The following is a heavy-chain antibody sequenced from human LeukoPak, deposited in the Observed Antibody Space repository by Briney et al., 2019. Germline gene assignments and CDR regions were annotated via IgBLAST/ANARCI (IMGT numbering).Heavy chain of an antibody. CDR3: ARDLGPSGSDY. V-gene: IGHV3-21*01. J-gene: IGHJ4*02. CDR1: GFTFSSSS. Sequence: GGSLRLSCSTSGFTFSSSSMTWVRQAPGRGLEWVSSISSSSSYIYYADSVKGRFTISRDNAKNSLYLQMNSLRAEDTAVYYCARDLGPSGSDYWGQGTLVTVSS. CDR2: ISSSSSYI. D-gene: IGHD3-10*01.